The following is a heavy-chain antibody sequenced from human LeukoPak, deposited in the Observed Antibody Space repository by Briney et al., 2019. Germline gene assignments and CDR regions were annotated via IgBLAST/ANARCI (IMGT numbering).Heavy chain of an antibody. J-gene: IGHJ4*02. Sequence: PGGSLRLSCAASGFTFSSYEMNWVRQAPGKGLEWVSYISSSGSTIYYADSVKGRFTISRDNAKNSLYLQMNSLRAEGTAVYYCASTARIAVAGFDYWGQGTLVTVSS. V-gene: IGHV3-48*03. CDR1: GFTFSSYE. D-gene: IGHD6-19*01. CDR3: ASTARIAVAGFDY. CDR2: ISSSGSTI.